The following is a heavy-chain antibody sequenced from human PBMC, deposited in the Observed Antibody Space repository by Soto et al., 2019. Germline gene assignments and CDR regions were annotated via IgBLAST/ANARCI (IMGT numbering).Heavy chain of an antibody. CDR1: GFTVSNNH. J-gene: IGHJ4*02. D-gene: IGHD3-16*01. Sequence: VQLVESGGGLIQPGGSLRLSCAASGFTVSNNHMTWVRQAAGKGLELVSFVHGGGSTSYADSVKGRFTISRDNPKNTLYLQMDSLRAEDTAIYYCAGRLTTAASLDYWGRGTLVTVPS. V-gene: IGHV3-53*01. CDR3: AGRLTTAASLDY. CDR2: VHGGGST.